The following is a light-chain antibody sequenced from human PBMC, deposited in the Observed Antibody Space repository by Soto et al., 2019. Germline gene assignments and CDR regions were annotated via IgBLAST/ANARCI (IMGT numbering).Light chain of an antibody. Sequence: EIVSTQSPATLSVSPGEGATLSCRASQSVSSKLAWYQQKPGQAHRLLIYGASTRATGIPARFSGSGSGTEFTLTISSLEHEDLAVYDCKQRSNWSWTVGQGTKGDIK. J-gene: IGKJ1*01. CDR2: GAS. CDR3: KQRSNWSWT. CDR1: QSVSSK. V-gene: IGKV3-15*01.